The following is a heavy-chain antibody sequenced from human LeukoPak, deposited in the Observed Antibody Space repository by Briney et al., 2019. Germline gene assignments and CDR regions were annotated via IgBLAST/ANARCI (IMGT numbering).Heavy chain of an antibody. CDR1: GYTFTKYG. CDR2: ISTYNGNA. Sequence: ASVKVSCKASGYTFTKYGITWVRQAPGQGLEWMGWISTYNGNANYAQKLQGRVTMTTDTSTSTAYMELRSLISDDAAVYYCARDSGISMPEAFDYWGQGTLVTVSS. D-gene: IGHD1-14*01. CDR3: ARDSGISMPEAFDY. J-gene: IGHJ4*02. V-gene: IGHV1-18*01.